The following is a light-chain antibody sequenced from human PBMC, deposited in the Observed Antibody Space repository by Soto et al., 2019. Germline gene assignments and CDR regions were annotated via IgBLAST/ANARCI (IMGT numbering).Light chain of an antibody. CDR2: DVS. Sequence: QSVLTQPASVSGSPVQSITISCTGTSSDVGGYNYVSWYQHHPGKAPKLIIYDVSNRPSGVSNRFSGSKSGNTASLTISELQPEDEADYYCSSYTTSNTRQIVFGTGTKVTVL. CDR3: SSYTTSNTRQIV. J-gene: IGLJ1*01. V-gene: IGLV2-14*03. CDR1: SSDVGGYNY.